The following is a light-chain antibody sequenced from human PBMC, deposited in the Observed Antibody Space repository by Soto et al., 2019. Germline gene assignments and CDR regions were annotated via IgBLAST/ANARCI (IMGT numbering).Light chain of an antibody. CDR1: SSDVGGYNY. J-gene: IGLJ1*01. CDR2: EVS. CDR3: SSYAGSNPSYV. V-gene: IGLV2-8*01. Sequence: QSALTQPPSASGSPGQSVTISCTGTSSDVGGYNYVSWYQQHPGKAPKLMIYEVSKRPSGVPDRFSGSKSSNTASLTVSGLQAEDEADYYCSSYAGSNPSYVFGTGTKLTVL.